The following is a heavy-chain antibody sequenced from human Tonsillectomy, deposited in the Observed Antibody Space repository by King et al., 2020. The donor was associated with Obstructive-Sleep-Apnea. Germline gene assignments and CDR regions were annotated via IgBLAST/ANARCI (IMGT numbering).Heavy chain of an antibody. CDR1: GGSISSRSYY. V-gene: IGHV4-30-4*01. Sequence: VQLQESGPGLVKPSQTLSLTCTVSGGSISSRSYYWSWIRQPPGEGLECIGFIYYTGSTYYNPSVKSRGSISVDTSKNQFSLRLSSVTAADTAVYYCARVGIVGPTRFDYYGLDVWGQGTKVTVSS. CDR3: ARVGIVGPTRFDYYGLDV. J-gene: IGHJ6*02. CDR2: IYYTGST. D-gene: IGHD1-26*01.